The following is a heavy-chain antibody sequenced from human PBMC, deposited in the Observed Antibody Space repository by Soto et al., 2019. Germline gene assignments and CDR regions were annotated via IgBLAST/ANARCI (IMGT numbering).Heavy chain of an antibody. J-gene: IGHJ5*02. CDR3: ARQTTIIMPRGVVITYGGPFDP. Sequence: SGFTFSSYDMSWVRQAPGKGLEWVSSITRTGDSAYYADSVKGRFTFSRDNSKSTLFLQMNRLRAEDTAIYYCARQTTIIMPRGVVITYGGPFDPWGQGTLVTVSS. V-gene: IGHV3-23*01. CDR2: ITRTGDSA. CDR1: GFTFSSYD. D-gene: IGHD3-10*01.